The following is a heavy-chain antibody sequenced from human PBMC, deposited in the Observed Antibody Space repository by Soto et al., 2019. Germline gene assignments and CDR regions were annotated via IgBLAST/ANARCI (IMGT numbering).Heavy chain of an antibody. CDR3: ARVGGNWNDDYFDY. J-gene: IGHJ4*02. Sequence: QVQLVQSGAEVEKPGASVKVSCKASGYTFSEHDINWVRQASGQGPEWLGWMNPNSGDTGYAQNFQGRVTMTRDTSKRTAYMELSSLRSEDTAVYYCARVGGNWNDDYFDYWGQGTLVPVSS. D-gene: IGHD1-1*01. CDR2: MNPNSGDT. V-gene: IGHV1-8*01. CDR1: GYTFSEHD.